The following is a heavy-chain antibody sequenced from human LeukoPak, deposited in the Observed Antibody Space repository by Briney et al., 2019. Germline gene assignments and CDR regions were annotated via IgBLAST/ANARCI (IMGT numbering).Heavy chain of an antibody. CDR1: GFTFSSYW. CDR3: AAHDYGDYLEAFDI. V-gene: IGHV3-74*03. CDR2: INSDGSST. D-gene: IGHD4-17*01. Sequence: GGSLRLSCVASGFTFSSYWMHWVRQAPGKGLVWVSRINSDGSSTKCADSVKGRFTISRDNSKNTLYLQMNSLRPEDTAVYYCAAHDYGDYLEAFDIWGQGTMVTVSS. J-gene: IGHJ3*02.